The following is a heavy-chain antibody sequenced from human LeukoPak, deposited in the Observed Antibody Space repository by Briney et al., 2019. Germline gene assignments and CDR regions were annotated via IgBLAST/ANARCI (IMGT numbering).Heavy chain of an antibody. Sequence: GRSLRLSCAASGFTFSSYAMHWVGQAPGKGLEWVAVISYDGSNKYYADSVKGRFTISGDNSKNTLYLQMNSLRAEDTAVYYCARSNTAMVPYFDYWGQGTLVTVSS. CDR2: ISYDGSNK. CDR3: ARSNTAMVPYFDY. D-gene: IGHD5-18*01. J-gene: IGHJ4*02. V-gene: IGHV3-30*04. CDR1: GFTFSSYA.